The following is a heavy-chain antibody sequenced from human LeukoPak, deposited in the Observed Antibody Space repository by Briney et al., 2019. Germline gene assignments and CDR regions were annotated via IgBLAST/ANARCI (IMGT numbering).Heavy chain of an antibody. V-gene: IGHV3-74*01. CDR2: ISTDGYTT. CDR1: GLAFSAYK. CDR3: VVGGSPGY. Sequence: GGSLRLSCAAPGLAFSAYKMHWVRQAPRKGLVWVSRISTDGYTTDYADFVQGRFTASRDNTKNTWSLEMNSLRAEDTAVYYCVVGGSPGYWGQGTLVTVSS. J-gene: IGHJ4*02. D-gene: IGHD2-15*01.